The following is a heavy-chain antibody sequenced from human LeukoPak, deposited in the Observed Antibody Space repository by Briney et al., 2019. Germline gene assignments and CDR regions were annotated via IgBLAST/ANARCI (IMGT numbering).Heavy chain of an antibody. CDR1: GYTFPSYG. D-gene: IGHD3-10*01. Sequence: ASVKVSCKASGYTFPSYGISWVRQAPGQGLEWMGWISAYNGNTNYAQKFQGRVTMTTDTSTSTAYMELRSLRSDDTAVYYCARGLGTTMVRQPSGGWFDPWGQGTLVTVSS. V-gene: IGHV1-18*01. CDR3: ARGLGTTMVRQPSGGWFDP. CDR2: ISAYNGNT. J-gene: IGHJ5*02.